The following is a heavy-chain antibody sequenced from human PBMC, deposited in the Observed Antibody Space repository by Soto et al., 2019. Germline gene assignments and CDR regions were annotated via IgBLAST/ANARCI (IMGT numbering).Heavy chain of an antibody. J-gene: IGHJ3*01. Sequence: QLQLQESGPGLVKPSETLSLTCSVSGDSISGSSYFWGWVRQPPGRGLESIGAIHYRGKTHYNPSLKSRLTISVDTSRNQFSLELTSVTAADTATYCCARNRNFVFGDDAFDVWGQGTMVAVSS. V-gene: IGHV4-39*01. CDR3: ARNRNFVFGDDAFDV. CDR1: GDSISGSSYF. D-gene: IGHD3-3*01. CDR2: IHYRGKT.